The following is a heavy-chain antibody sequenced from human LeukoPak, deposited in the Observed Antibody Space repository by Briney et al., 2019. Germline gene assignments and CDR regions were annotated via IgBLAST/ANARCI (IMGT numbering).Heavy chain of an antibody. CDR3: AKYVNIVVVTG. J-gene: IGHJ4*02. Sequence: GGSLRLSCAASGFTFSSYAMSWVRQAPWKGLEWVSAISGSGDSTHYADSVRGRFTISRDNSKNTLYLQMNSLRAEDTAVYYCAKYVNIVVVTGWGQGTLVTVSS. V-gene: IGHV3-23*01. CDR1: GFTFSSYA. CDR2: ISGSGDST. D-gene: IGHD2-21*02.